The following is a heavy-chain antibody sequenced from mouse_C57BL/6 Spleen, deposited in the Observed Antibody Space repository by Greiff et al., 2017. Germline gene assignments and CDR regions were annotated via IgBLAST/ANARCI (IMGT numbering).Heavy chain of an antibody. CDR1: GFTFSSYT. D-gene: IGHD2-4*01. J-gene: IGHJ2*01. CDR2: ISGGGGNT. V-gene: IGHV5-9*01. Sequence: EVKLMESGGGLVKPGGSLKLSCAASGFTFSSYTMSWVRQTPEKRLEWVATISGGGGNTYYPDSVKGRSTNSRDNAKNTLYLQMSSLRSEDTALYCCGRHDSFDYWGQGTTLTVSS. CDR3: GRHDSFDY.